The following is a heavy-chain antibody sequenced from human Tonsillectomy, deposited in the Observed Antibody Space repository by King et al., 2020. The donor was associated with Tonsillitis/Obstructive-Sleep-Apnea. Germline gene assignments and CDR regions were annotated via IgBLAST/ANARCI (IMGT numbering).Heavy chain of an antibody. V-gene: IGHV4-34*01. CDR2: INHSGST. Sequence: VQLQQWGAGLLKPSETLSLTCAVYGGSFSGYYWSWIRQPPGKGLEWIGEINHSGSTNYNPSLTSRVIISVDTSKNQFSLKLSSVTAADTAVYYCAGYCSSTSCYLPYYYMDVWGKGTTVTVSS. CDR1: GGSFSGYY. D-gene: IGHD2-2*03. CDR3: AGYCSSTSCYLPYYYMDV. J-gene: IGHJ6*03.